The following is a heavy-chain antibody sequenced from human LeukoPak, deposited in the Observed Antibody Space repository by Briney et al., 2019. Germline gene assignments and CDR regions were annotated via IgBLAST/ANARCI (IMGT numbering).Heavy chain of an antibody. CDR2: INHSGSS. CDR3: ARVGSGSASHTFDH. J-gene: IGHJ4*02. D-gene: IGHD1-14*01. Sequence: SETPSLTCAVYGGSFSGYYWSWIRQSPGRGLEWIGEINHSGSSNYNPSLKSRVTISIDTSTNHFSLTLSSVTAADTAVYYCARVGSGSASHTFDHWGQGTLVTVSS. CDR1: GGSFSGYY. V-gene: IGHV4-34*01.